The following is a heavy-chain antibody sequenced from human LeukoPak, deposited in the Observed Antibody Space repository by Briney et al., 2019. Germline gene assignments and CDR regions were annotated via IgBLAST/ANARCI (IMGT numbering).Heavy chain of an antibody. V-gene: IGHV1-46*01. D-gene: IGHD3-22*01. Sequence: ASVKVSCKASGYTFTSYYMHWVRQAPGQGLEWMGIINPSGGSTSYAQKFQGRVTITADESTSTAHMELSSLRSEDTAVYYSARVYYYYDSSGYSYYYYGMDVWGQGTTVTVSS. CDR1: GYTFTSYY. CDR3: ARVYYYYDSSGYSYYYYGMDV. J-gene: IGHJ6*02. CDR2: INPSGGST.